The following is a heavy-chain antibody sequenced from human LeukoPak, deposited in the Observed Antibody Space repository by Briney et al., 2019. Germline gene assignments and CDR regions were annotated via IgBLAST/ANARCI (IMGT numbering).Heavy chain of an antibody. CDR2: IYDSGST. Sequence: SETLSLTCAVSGGSISSYYWSWIRQPPGKGLEWIGYIYDSGSTNYNPSLKSRVTISVDTSKNQFSLRLSSVTAADTAIYYCARHKSWLGFYYYYMDVWGKGTTVTVSS. V-gene: IGHV4-59*08. J-gene: IGHJ6*03. D-gene: IGHD6-19*01. CDR3: ARHKSWLGFYYYYMDV. CDR1: GGSISSYY.